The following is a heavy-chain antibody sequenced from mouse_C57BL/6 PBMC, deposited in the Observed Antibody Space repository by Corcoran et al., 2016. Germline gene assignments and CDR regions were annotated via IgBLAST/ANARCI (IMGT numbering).Heavy chain of an antibody. Sequence: EVQLQQSGPVLVKPGASVKMSCKASGYTFTDYYMNWVKQSHGKSLEWIGVINPYNGGTSYNQKFKGKATLTVDKSSSTAYMELNSLTSEDSAVYYWARGRLRRPCDVWGTGTTVTVSS. J-gene: IGHJ1*03. CDR1: GYTFTDYY. V-gene: IGHV1-19*01. CDR3: ARGRLRRPCDV. CDR2: INPYNGGT. D-gene: IGHD2-4*01.